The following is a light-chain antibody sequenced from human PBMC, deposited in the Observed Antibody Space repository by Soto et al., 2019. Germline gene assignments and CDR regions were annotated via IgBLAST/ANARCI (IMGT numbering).Light chain of an antibody. CDR3: QQRSNWPIT. V-gene: IGKV3-11*01. J-gene: IGKJ5*01. CDR1: QSVISY. Sequence: EIVLTQSPATLSLSPGEIATLYFRASQSVISYLALYQQKPGQAPRLLIYDASNRATGIPARFSGSGSGTDFTLTISSLEPEDFAVYYCQQRSNWPITFGQGTRLEIK. CDR2: DAS.